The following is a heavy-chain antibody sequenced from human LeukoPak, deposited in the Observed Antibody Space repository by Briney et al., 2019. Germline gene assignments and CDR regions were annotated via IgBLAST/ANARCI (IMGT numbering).Heavy chain of an antibody. J-gene: IGHJ3*02. D-gene: IGHD2/OR15-2a*01. Sequence: ASVKVSCKASGGTFNSYAISWVRQAPGQGLEWMGGIIPIFGTTNYARKFRGRVTITADESTSTAYMELSSLRSEDTAVYYCARVPNRFAYDDAFDIWGQGTMVTVSS. CDR3: ARVPNRFAYDDAFDI. CDR2: IIPIFGTT. CDR1: GGTFNSYA. V-gene: IGHV1-69*13.